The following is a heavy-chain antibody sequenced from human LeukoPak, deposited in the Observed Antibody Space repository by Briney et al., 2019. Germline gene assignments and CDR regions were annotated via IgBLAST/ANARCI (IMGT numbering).Heavy chain of an antibody. Sequence: PGGSLRLSCAASGFTVSSNYMSWVRQAPGKGLEWVSVIYSGGSTYYADSVKGRFTISRDNSKNTLYLQMNSLRAEDTAVYYCARAYGSRSYYNYYYYMDVWGKGTTVTISS. CDR3: ARAYGSRSYYNYYYYMDV. D-gene: IGHD3-10*01. CDR1: GFTVSSNY. J-gene: IGHJ6*03. CDR2: IYSGGST. V-gene: IGHV3-66*01.